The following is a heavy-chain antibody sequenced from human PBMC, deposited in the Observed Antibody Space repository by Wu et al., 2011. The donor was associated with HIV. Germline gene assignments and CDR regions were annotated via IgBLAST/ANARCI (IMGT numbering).Heavy chain of an antibody. CDR1: GGTFSRYG. V-gene: IGHV1-69*11. J-gene: IGHJ3*02. D-gene: IGHD4-23*01. Sequence: QVQLVQSGAEVKKPGSSVKVSCKASGGTFSRYGISWVRQAPGQGLEWMGRIIPILGTANYAQKFQGRVTITADESTSTAYMELSSLRSEDTAVYYCARGAMTRVGVDIWGQGTIGXRLF. CDR3: ARGAMTRVGVDI. CDR2: IIPILGTA.